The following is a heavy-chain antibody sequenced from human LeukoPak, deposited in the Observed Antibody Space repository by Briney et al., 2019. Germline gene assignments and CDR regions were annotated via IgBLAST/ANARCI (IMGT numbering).Heavy chain of an antibody. CDR2: IKQDGSEK. V-gene: IGHV3-7*01. J-gene: IGHJ6*02. Sequence: GGSLRLSCAASGFTFSSYWMSWVRQAPGKGLEWVANIKQDGSEKYYVDSVKGRFTISRDNAKNSLYQQMNSLRAEDTAVYCCARDAQADFWSGYYYYGMDVWGQGTTVTVSS. CDR3: ARDAQADFWSGYYYYGMDV. CDR1: GFTFSSYW. D-gene: IGHD3-3*01.